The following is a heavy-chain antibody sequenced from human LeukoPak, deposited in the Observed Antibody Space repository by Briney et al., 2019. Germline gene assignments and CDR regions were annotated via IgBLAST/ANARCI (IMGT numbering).Heavy chain of an antibody. CDR3: VRESAADATFHFDY. CDR2: LWANGNTA. V-gene: IGHV3-33*01. J-gene: IGHJ4*02. D-gene: IGHD6-13*01. Sequence: PGGSLRLSCAASGYNFKIIGMHWVRQAPGKGLGWVAVLWANGNTAHYADSVKGRFTISRDSSENTLYLQMHMHSIKTTAMYYCVRESAADATFHFDYWGQGTLVTVSS. CDR1: GYNFKIIG.